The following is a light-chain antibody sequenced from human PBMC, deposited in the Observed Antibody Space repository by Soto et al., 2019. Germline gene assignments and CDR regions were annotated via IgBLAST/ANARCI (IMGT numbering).Light chain of an antibody. Sequence: DIQMTQSPSTLSASLGDRVTITCRASQSISSWLAWYQQKPGKAPKLLISKASSLESGVPSRFSGTGSGTEFTLTISSLQPDDFATYYCQQYTSYPTWTFGQGTKVEIK. CDR3: QQYTSYPTWT. J-gene: IGKJ1*01. V-gene: IGKV1-5*03. CDR1: QSISSW. CDR2: KAS.